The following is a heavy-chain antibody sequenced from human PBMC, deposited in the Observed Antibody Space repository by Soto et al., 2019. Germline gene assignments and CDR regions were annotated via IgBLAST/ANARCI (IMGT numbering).Heavy chain of an antibody. D-gene: IGHD3-16*02. J-gene: IGHJ4*02. V-gene: IGHV4-61*01. Sequence: PSETLSLTCIFSGGSVSSGSYYWSWIRQPPGKGLEWIGYIYYSGSTNYNPSLKSRVTISVDTSKNQFSLKLSSVTAADTAVYYCARCFGVWGSYRYFDYWGQGTLVTVSS. CDR2: IYYSGST. CDR1: GGSVSSGSYY. CDR3: ARCFGVWGSYRYFDY.